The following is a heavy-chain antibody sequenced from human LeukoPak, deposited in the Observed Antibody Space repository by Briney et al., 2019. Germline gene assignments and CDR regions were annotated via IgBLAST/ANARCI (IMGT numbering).Heavy chain of an antibody. CDR3: ARGAGPGYYYYMDV. CDR2: ISYDGSNK. V-gene: IGHV3-30*01. J-gene: IGHJ6*03. CDR1: GVTFSSYA. Sequence: GGSLRLSCAASGVTFSSYAMRWGRQAPGKGLEWGAVISYDGSNKYYADSVKGRFTISRDNSKNTLYLQMNTLRAEDTAVYYCARGAGPGYYYYMDVWGKGTTVTVSS. D-gene: IGHD1-26*01.